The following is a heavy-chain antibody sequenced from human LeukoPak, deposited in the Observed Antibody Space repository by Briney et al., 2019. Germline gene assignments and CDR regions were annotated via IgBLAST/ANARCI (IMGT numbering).Heavy chain of an antibody. J-gene: IGHJ4*02. CDR2: IYYSGST. CDR3: AREDSSGWFDY. Sequence: SETLSLTCTVSGASISSTSHYWGWIRQPPGKGLEWIGSIYYSGSTYYNTSLKSRVTISVDTSKNQFSLKLSSVTAADTAVYYCAREDSSGWFDYWGQGTLVTVSS. D-gene: IGHD6-19*01. V-gene: IGHV4-39*07. CDR1: GASISSTSHY.